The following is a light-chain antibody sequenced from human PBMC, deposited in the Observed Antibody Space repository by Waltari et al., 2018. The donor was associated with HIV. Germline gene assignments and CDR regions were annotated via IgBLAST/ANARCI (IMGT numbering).Light chain of an antibody. V-gene: IGLV1-51*02. CDR3: GTWDSSLSAVV. CDR1: SPNIGNNY. CDR2: ETN. Sequence: QSVLTQPPSVSAAPGPKVTIPCSGSSPNIGNNYVSWYHQLPGTAPKPLISETNKRPSEIPDRYSGSKSGTSATLCSTGPQPGDEDDYYCGTWDSSLSAVVFGGGTKVTVL. J-gene: IGLJ2*01.